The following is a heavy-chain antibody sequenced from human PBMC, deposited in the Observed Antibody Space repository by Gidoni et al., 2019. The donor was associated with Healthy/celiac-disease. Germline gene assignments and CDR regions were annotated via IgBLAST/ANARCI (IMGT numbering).Heavy chain of an antibody. CDR1: GGSISSGGYY. Sequence: QVQLQESGPGLVKPSQTLSLTCTVSGGSISSGGYYWSWIRQHPGKGLEWIGYIYYSGSTYYNPSLKSRVTISVDTSKNQFSLKLSSVTAADTAVYYCARDLGSYYDMEGDYYYYGMDVWGQGTTVTVSS. V-gene: IGHV4-31*03. J-gene: IGHJ6*02. CDR2: IYYSGST. CDR3: ARDLGSYYDMEGDYYYYGMDV. D-gene: IGHD3-9*01.